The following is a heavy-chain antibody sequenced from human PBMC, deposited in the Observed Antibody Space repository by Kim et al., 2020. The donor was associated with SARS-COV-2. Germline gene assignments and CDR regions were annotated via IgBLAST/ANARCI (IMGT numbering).Heavy chain of an antibody. CDR2: ISSSSSTR. J-gene: IGHJ4*02. D-gene: IGHD3-10*02. V-gene: IGHV3-48*04. CDR3: ARSMFSYYFVY. CDR1: GFTFSSYS. Sequence: GGSLRLSCVASGFTFSSYSMNWVRQAPGKGLEWVSYISSSSSTRYYADSVRGRFTISRDNAKDSLYLQMNSLRAEDTAVYYCARSMFSYYFVYWDQGT.